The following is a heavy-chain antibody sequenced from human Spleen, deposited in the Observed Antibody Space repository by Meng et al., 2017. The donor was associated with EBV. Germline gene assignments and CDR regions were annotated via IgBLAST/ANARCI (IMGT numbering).Heavy chain of an antibody. CDR3: ARAAGSGWLFDY. V-gene: IGHV4-34*01. CDR2: INHSGST. Sequence: QVQLQQWGAGLLKPSETLSLTCAVYGGSFSGYYWSWIRQPPGKGLEWIGEINHSGSTNYNPSLKSRVTISVDTSKNQFSLKLSSVTAADTAVYYCARAAGSGWLFDYWGQGTLVTVSS. D-gene: IGHD6-19*01. J-gene: IGHJ4*02. CDR1: GGSFSGYY.